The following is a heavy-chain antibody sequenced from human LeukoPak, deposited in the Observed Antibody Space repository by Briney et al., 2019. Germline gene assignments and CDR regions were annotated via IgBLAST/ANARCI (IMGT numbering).Heavy chain of an antibody. CDR3: ARGQAGRDAFDI. V-gene: IGHV4-59*01. D-gene: IGHD6-19*01. Sequence: PETLSLTCTVSGGSISSYYWSWIRQPPGKGLEWIGYIYYSGSTNYNPSLKSRVTISVDTSKNQFSLKLSSVTAADTAVYYCARGQAGRDAFDIWGQGAMVTVSS. CDR2: IYYSGST. J-gene: IGHJ3*02. CDR1: GGSISSYY.